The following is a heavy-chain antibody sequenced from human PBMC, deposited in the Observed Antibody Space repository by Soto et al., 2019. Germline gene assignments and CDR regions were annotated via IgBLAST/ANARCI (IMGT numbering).Heavy chain of an antibody. CDR3: ARDSDDILTGQKRYFGC. CDR2: LSWDGGIT. D-gene: IGHD3-9*01. J-gene: IGHJ4*02. V-gene: IGHV3-43*01. CDR1: GCSFGHYT. Sequence: GLSMRLSCAPSGCSFGHYTMHWDRQGPGKGPERLSLLSWDGGITDYSDSVKGRFISSRDNSKNSLFLEMNSLTSEDAAMYFFARDSDDILTGQKRYFGCWGQGTRVTVSS.